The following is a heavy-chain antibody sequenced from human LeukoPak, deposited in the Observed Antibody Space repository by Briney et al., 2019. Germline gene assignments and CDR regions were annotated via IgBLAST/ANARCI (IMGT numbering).Heavy chain of an antibody. V-gene: IGHV3-74*01. J-gene: IGHJ4*02. CDR3: ARDESIAGPTTADY. CDR2: INTDGSNT. Sequence: GGSLRLSCAASGFTFSSLWMHWVRQAPGKGPVWVSRINTDGSNTIYADSVKGRFTTSSPNAKNTLFLQMNSLRAEDTAVYYCARDESIAGPTTADYWGQGTLVSVSS. D-gene: IGHD1-26*01. CDR1: GFTFSSLW.